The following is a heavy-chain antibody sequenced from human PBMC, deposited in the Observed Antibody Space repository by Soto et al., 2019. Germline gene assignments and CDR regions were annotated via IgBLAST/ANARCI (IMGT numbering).Heavy chain of an antibody. CDR1: GFTFSSYA. CDR3: AKDPGTMVRGVITAYYYYYMDV. D-gene: IGHD3-10*01. V-gene: IGHV3-23*01. Sequence: GGSLRLSCAASGFTFSSYAMSWVRQAPGKGLEWVSAISGSGGSTYYADSWKGRFTTSRVNSKNTLYRPLNRLRAEDTAVYYCAKDPGTMVRGVITAYYYYYMDVWGKGTTVTVSS. J-gene: IGHJ6*03. CDR2: ISGSGGST.